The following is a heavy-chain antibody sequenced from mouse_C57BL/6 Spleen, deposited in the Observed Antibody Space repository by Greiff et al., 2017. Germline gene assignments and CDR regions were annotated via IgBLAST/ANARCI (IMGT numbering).Heavy chain of an antibody. V-gene: IGHV1-39*01. Sequence: EVQLQQSGPELVKPGASVKISCKASGYSFTDYNMNWVKQSNGKSLEWIGVINPNYGTTSYNQKFKGKATLTVDQSSSTAYMQLNSLTSEDSSVYYCARSRIYYYGSGPHYYAMDYWGQGTSVTVSS. CDR1: GYSFTDYN. D-gene: IGHD1-1*01. CDR2: INPNYGTT. J-gene: IGHJ4*01. CDR3: ARSRIYYYGSGPHYYAMDY.